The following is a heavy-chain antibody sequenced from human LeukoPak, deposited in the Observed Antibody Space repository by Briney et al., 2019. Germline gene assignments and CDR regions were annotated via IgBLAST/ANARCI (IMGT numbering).Heavy chain of an antibody. Sequence: SETLSLTCAVYGGSFNDYYWTWNRQPPGRGLQWIGEINHSGVTNYNPSLKSRVSISVDTSKNQFSLDLSSVIAADTAVYYCARGLGVVHRDWFDPWGQGTLVTVSS. CDR3: ARGLGVVHRDWFDP. D-gene: IGHD3-16*01. J-gene: IGHJ5*02. CDR1: GGSFNDYY. CDR2: INHSGVT. V-gene: IGHV4-34*01.